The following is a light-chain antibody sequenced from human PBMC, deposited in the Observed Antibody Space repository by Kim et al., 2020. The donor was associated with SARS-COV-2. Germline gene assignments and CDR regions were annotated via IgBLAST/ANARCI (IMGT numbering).Light chain of an antibody. Sequence: SSELTQDPAVSVALGQTVRITCQGDSLKTYYATWYQQKPGQAPVRVIFGKNNRPSGIPHRFSGSNSGNTASLTITGAQAEDEADYYCDSWDSNGNHNVVFGGGTQLTVL. CDR2: GKN. CDR1: SLKTYY. J-gene: IGLJ2*01. V-gene: IGLV3-19*02. CDR3: DSWDSNGNHNVV.